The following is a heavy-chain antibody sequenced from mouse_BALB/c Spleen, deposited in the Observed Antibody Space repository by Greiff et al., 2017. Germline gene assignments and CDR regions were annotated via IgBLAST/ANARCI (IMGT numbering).Heavy chain of an antibody. CDR1: GFTFSNYW. CDR3: TRRATTVVAPFAY. Sequence: EVKVEESGGGLVQPGGSMKLSCVASGFTFSNYWMNWVRQSPEKGLEWVAEIRLKSNNYATHYAESVKGRFTISRDDSKSSVYLQMNNLRAEDTGIYYCTRRATTVVAPFAYWGQGTLVTVSA. J-gene: IGHJ3*01. CDR2: IRLKSNNYAT. D-gene: IGHD1-1*01. V-gene: IGHV6-6*02.